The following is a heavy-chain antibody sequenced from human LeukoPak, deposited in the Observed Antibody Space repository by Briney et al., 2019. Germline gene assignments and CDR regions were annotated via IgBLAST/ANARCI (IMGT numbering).Heavy chain of an antibody. CDR1: GDSISTSDYY. CDR3: ARGHFWSGYYNVFDY. J-gene: IGHJ4*02. Sequence: PSETLSPTCTVSGDSISTSDYYWGWIRQSPGKGLEWIGTIFSSGGTYYNPSLKSRVTISEDTSKNQFSLNLSSVTASDTAVYYCARGHFWSGYYNVFDYWGQGTLVTVSS. CDR2: IFSSGGT. V-gene: IGHV4-39*01. D-gene: IGHD3-3*01.